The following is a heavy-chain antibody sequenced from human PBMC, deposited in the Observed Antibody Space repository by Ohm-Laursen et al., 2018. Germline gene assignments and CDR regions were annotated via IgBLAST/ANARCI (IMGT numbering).Heavy chain of an antibody. Sequence: SLRLSCAASGFTFSSYAMSWVRQAPGKGLEWVSAISGSGGSTYYADSVKGRFTISRDNSKNTLYLQMNSLRAEDTAVYYCANSKGRAVAGLDFDYWGQGTLVTVSS. CDR3: ANSKGRAVAGLDFDY. J-gene: IGHJ4*02. D-gene: IGHD6-19*01. V-gene: IGHV3-23*01. CDR1: GFTFSSYA. CDR2: ISGSGGST.